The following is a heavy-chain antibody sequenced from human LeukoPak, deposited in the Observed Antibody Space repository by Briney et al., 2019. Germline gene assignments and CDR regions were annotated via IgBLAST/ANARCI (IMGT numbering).Heavy chain of an antibody. D-gene: IGHD5-12*01. CDR2: INHDGSEN. CDR1: GSTFSGYW. J-gene: IGHJ3*02. V-gene: IGHV3-7*01. CDR3: AKSNGYDSFGAFDI. Sequence: PGASLRLSCAASGSTFSGYWMSWVRQAPGKGLEWVASINHDGSENFYVDSVKGRLTISRDNAKNSLYLQTNSLSTEDTAGYYWAKSNGYDSFGAFDIWGQGTMVTVSS.